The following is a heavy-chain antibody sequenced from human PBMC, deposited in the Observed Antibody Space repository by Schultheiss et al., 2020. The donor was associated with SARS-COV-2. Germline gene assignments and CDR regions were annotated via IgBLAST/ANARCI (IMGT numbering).Heavy chain of an antibody. J-gene: IGHJ4*02. V-gene: IGHV4-59*08. Sequence: ESLKISCAASGFTFSSYAMSWIRQPPGKGLEWIGYIYYSGSTNYNPSLKSRVTISVDTSKNQFSLKLSSVTAADTAVYYCASSPGGYDSSGYGFDYWGQGTLVTVSS. CDR1: GFTFSSYA. CDR3: ASSPGGYDSSGYGFDY. D-gene: IGHD3-22*01. CDR2: IYYSGST.